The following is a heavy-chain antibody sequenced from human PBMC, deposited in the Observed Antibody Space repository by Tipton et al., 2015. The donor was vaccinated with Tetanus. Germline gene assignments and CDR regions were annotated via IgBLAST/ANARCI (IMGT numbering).Heavy chain of an antibody. Sequence: TLSLTCTVSGGSLSSSHWAWIRQPPGKGLEWLAYVSYSGRTNSNYSLKSRVTISEDRSKNQTSLRLRSVTAADTAVYYCARVKGTYNHYGLDVWGQGTTVTVAS. CDR2: VSYSGRT. D-gene: IGHD3-10*01. CDR1: GGSLSSSH. J-gene: IGHJ6*02. V-gene: IGHV4-59*12. CDR3: ARVKGTYNHYGLDV.